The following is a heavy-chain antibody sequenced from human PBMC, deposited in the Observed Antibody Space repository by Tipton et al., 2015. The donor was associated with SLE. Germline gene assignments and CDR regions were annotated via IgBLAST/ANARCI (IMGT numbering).Heavy chain of an antibody. V-gene: IGHV4-39*07. Sequence: GLVKPSETLSLTCTVSGGSISSSSYYWAWIRQPPGKGLEWIGNIYYSGGIYYNPSLMSRVTISVDTSKNQFSLKLSSVTAADTAVYYCARDPNGGYGSFDYWGLGALVTVSS. CDR2: IYYSGGI. CDR1: GGSISSSSYY. D-gene: IGHD7-27*01. CDR3: ARDPNGGYGSFDY. J-gene: IGHJ4*02.